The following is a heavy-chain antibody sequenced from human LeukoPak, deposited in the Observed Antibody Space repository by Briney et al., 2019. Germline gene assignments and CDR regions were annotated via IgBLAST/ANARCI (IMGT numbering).Heavy chain of an antibody. CDR3: ARGRLTFGGVVVIPWFDY. D-gene: IGHD3-16*02. CDR1: GGSISSYY. J-gene: IGHJ4*02. V-gene: IGHV4-59*01. Sequence: SETLSLTCTVSGGSISSYYWSWIRQPPGKGLEWIGYIYYSGSTNYNPSLKSRVTISVDTSKNQFSLKLSSVTAADTAVYYCARGRLTFGGVVVIPWFDYWGQGTLVTVSS. CDR2: IYYSGST.